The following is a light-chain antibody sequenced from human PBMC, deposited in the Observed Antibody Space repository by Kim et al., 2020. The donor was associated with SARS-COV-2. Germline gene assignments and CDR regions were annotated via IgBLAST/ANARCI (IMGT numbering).Light chain of an antibody. J-gene: IGKJ2*01. CDR2: KAS. Sequence: DIQMTQSPSTLSASVGDRVTITCRASQSISSWLAWYQQKPGKAPKLLIYKASSLESGVPSRFSGSGSGTEFTLTISSLQPDDFATYSCQQYNSYYTVGQGTKLEI. CDR1: QSISSW. CDR3: QQYNSYYT. V-gene: IGKV1-5*03.